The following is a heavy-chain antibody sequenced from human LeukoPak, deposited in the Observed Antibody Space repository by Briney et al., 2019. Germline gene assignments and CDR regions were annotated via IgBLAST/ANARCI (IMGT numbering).Heavy chain of an antibody. J-gene: IGHJ4*02. D-gene: IGHD3-16*02. V-gene: IGHV1-24*01. CDR3: ATWSSLGELSTFDY. Sequence: ASVKVSCKVSRYTLTELSMHWVRQAPGKGLEWMGGFDPEDGETIYAQKFQGRVTMTEDTSTDTAYMELSSLRSEDTAVYYCATWSSLGELSTFDYRGQGTLVTVSS. CDR2: FDPEDGET. CDR1: RYTLTELS.